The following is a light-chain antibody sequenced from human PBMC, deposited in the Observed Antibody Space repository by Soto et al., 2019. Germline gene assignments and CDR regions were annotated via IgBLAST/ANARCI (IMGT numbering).Light chain of an antibody. CDR2: DDN. CDR3: GSWDSSLSAYV. V-gene: IGLV1-51*01. CDR1: SSNIGGNS. J-gene: IGLJ1*01. Sequence: QSVLKQPPSVSAAPGQKVTISSSGSSSNIGGNSVSWYQQLPGTAPKLLIYDDNKRPSGIPDRFSGSKSGTSATLGITGFQTGDEADYYCGSWDSSLSAYVFGTGTKVTVL.